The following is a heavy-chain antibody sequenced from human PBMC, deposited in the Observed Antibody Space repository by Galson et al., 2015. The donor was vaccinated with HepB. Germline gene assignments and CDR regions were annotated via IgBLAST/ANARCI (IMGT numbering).Heavy chain of an antibody. D-gene: IGHD3-10*01. V-gene: IGHV1-18*01. J-gene: IGHJ6*02. CDR1: GYTFTSYG. Sequence: SVKVSCKASGYTFTSYGISWVRQAPGQGLEWMGWISAYNGNTNYAQKLQGRVTMTTDTSTSTAYMELRSLRSDDTAVYYCARAEGITMVRGGLFDYYYGMDVWGQGTTVTVSS. CDR3: ARAEGITMVRGGLFDYYYGMDV. CDR2: ISAYNGNT.